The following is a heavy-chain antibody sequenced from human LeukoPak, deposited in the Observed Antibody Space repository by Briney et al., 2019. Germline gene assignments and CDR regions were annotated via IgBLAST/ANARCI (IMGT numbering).Heavy chain of an antibody. CDR1: GYTLTVYY. V-gene: IGHV1-2*06. Sequence: ASVKVSCKASGYTLTVYYIHWVRQAPGQGLEWMGRINPNSGDTNFAQKFQGRVTMTRDTSISTAYMDLSGLRPDDTAVYYCAREGGGYTYGRGSYFDYWGHGILVTVSS. CDR2: INPNSGDT. J-gene: IGHJ4*01. D-gene: IGHD5-18*01. CDR3: AREGGGYTYGRGSYFDY.